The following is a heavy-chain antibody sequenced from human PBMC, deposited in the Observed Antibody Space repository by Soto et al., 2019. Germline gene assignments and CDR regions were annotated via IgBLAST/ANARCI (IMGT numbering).Heavy chain of an antibody. D-gene: IGHD3-16*01. CDR3: AMVDVYVTPSPQDV. CDR2: ISAYNGNT. CDR1: GYTFTSYG. Sequence: GASVKVSCKASGYTFTSYGISWVRQAPGQGLEWMGWISAYNGNTNYAQKLQGRVTMTTDTSTTTAYMELRSLRSNDTAIYYCAMVDVYVTPSPQDVRGQGTTVTVSS. J-gene: IGHJ6*02. V-gene: IGHV1-18*01.